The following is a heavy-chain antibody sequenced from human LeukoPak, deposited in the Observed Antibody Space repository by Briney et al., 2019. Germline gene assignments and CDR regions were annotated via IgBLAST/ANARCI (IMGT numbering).Heavy chain of an antibody. V-gene: IGHV3-72*01. J-gene: IGHJ3*02. Sequence: GGSLRLSCAASGFTPSDHYIDWVRQAPGKGLEWVGRTRNKAKSYSTEYAASVKGRFIISRDDSKNSLYLQMNSLKTEDTAVYYCSRDVSTVPGSSAFDMWGQGTMVTVSS. CDR3: SRDVSTVPGSSAFDM. CDR1: GFTPSDHY. D-gene: IGHD4-11*01. CDR2: TRNKAKSYST.